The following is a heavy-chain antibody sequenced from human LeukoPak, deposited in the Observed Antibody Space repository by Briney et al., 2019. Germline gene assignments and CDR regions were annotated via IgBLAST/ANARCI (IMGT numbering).Heavy chain of an antibody. CDR3: AREGFFRGYSYGYEDAFDI. CDR2: ISYDGSNK. CDR1: GFTFSSYA. D-gene: IGHD5-18*01. V-gene: IGHV3-30-3*01. Sequence: GGSLRLSCAASGFTFSSYAMHWVRQAPGKGLEWVAVISYDGSNKYYADSVKGRFTISRDNSKNTLYLQMNSLRAEDTAVYYCAREGFFRGYSYGYEDAFDIWGQGTMVTVSS. J-gene: IGHJ3*02.